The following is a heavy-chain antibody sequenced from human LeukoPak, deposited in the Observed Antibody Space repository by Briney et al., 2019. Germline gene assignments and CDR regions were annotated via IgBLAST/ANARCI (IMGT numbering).Heavy chain of an antibody. CDR3: ARGYHDVWSGYGWFDP. D-gene: IGHD3-3*01. J-gene: IGHJ5*02. CDR1: GYTFTSYD. V-gene: IGHV1-8*01. CDR2: MNPNSGNT. Sequence: GASVKVSCKASGYTFTSYDINWVRQATGQGLEWMGWMNPNSGNTGYAQKFQGRVTMIRNTSISTAYMELSSLRSEDTAVYYCARGYHDVWSGYGWFDPWGQGTLVTVSS.